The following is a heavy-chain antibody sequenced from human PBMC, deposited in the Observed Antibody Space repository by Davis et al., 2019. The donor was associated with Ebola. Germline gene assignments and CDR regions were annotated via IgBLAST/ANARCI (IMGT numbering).Heavy chain of an antibody. CDR3: VRDPALVVTGGGWFFGL. CDR2: ISSSSNYI. D-gene: IGHD2-21*02. CDR1: GFTFSSNS. Sequence: GESLKISCAASGFTFSSNSMNWVRQAPGKGLEWVSFISSSSNYIYYADSVKGRFTVSRDNAKNSLYLQMNSLGAEDTAVYYCVRDPALVVTGGGWFFGLWGRGTLVTVSS. J-gene: IGHJ2*01. V-gene: IGHV3-21*01.